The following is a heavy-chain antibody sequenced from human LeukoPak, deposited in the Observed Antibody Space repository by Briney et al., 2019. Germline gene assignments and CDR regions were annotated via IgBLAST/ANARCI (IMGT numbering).Heavy chain of an antibody. D-gene: IGHD3-10*01. Sequence: GGSLRLSCAASGFTFDDYTMHWVRQAPGKGLEWVYLISWDGGSTYYADSVKGRFTISRDNSKNSLYLQMNSLRTEDTALYYCAKAPGSRYYYYMDVWGKGTTVTISS. V-gene: IGHV3-43*01. CDR1: GFTFDDYT. CDR2: ISWDGGST. CDR3: AKAPGSRYYYYMDV. J-gene: IGHJ6*03.